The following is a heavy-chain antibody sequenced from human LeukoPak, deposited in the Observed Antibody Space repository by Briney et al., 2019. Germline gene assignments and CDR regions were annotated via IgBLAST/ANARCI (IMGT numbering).Heavy chain of an antibody. CDR3: ARDGGLRYSYGMDV. Sequence: ASVTVSCMDCGYTFNRYYMQWVRQAPGQGVEWMGWINPNSGGTNYTQNLHRRGPMTRDTSISTAYMELSRLRSDYTGVYYCARDGGLRYSYGMDVWGQGTTVTVSS. V-gene: IGHV1-2*02. CDR2: INPNSGGT. CDR1: GYTFNRYY. D-gene: IGHD3-9*01. J-gene: IGHJ6*02.